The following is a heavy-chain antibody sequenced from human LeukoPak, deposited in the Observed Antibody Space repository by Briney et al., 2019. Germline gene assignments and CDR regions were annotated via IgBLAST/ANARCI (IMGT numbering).Heavy chain of an antibody. CDR3: ARGTWFGELLPPPDYFDY. V-gene: IGHV1-2*04. CDR2: INPNSGGT. D-gene: IGHD3-10*01. J-gene: IGHJ4*02. CDR1: GYTFTSYA. Sequence: ASVKVSCKASGYTFTSYAMNWVRQAPGQGLEWMGWINPNSGGTNYAQKFQGWVTMTRDTSISTAYMELSRLRSDDTAVYYCARGTWFGELLPPPDYFDYWGQGTLVTVSS.